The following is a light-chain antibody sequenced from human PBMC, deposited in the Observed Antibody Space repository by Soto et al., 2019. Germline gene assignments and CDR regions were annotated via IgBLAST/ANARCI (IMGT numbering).Light chain of an antibody. V-gene: IGLV2-8*01. Sequence: QSALTQPPSASGSPGKSVTISCTGTNSDVGLYNFVSWYQQHPGNAPKLMIYEVTKRPSGVPDRFSGSKSGNTASLTVSGLQAEDEADYYCSSYRGRNSVIFGGGTKLTVL. CDR1: NSDVGLYNF. J-gene: IGLJ2*01. CDR2: EVT. CDR3: SSYRGRNSVI.